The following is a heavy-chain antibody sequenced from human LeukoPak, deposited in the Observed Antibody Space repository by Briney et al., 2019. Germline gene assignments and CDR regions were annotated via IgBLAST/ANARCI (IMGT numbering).Heavy chain of an antibody. D-gene: IGHD2-2*01. Sequence: SQTLSLTCTVSGGSISSGGYYWSWTRQHPGKGLEWIGYIYYSGSTYYNPSLKSRVTISVDTSKNQFSLKLSSVTAADTAVYYCARSGGGYVVVVPAAPGHWFDPWGQGTLVTVSS. V-gene: IGHV4-31*03. CDR1: GGSISSGGYY. J-gene: IGHJ5*02. CDR2: IYYSGST. CDR3: ARSGGGYVVVVPAAPGHWFDP.